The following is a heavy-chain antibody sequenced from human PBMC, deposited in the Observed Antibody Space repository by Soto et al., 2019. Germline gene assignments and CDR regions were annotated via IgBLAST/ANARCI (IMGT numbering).Heavy chain of an antibody. CDR2: IYYSGST. Sequence: SETLSLTCTVSGGSISSGGYYWSWIRQHPGKGLEWIGYIYYSGSTYYNPSLKSRVTISVDTSKNQFSLKLSSVTAADTAVYYCARARFEVVAADYWGQGTLVTVSS. V-gene: IGHV4-31*03. J-gene: IGHJ4*02. CDR3: ARARFEVVAADY. D-gene: IGHD3-22*01. CDR1: GGSISSGGYY.